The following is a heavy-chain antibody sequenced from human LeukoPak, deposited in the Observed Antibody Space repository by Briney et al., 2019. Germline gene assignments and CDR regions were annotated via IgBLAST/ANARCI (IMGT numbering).Heavy chain of an antibody. Sequence: GGSLRLSCAASGFTFSSYTMNWVRQAPGKGLEWVSYITSSSSTIYYADSLKGRITISRDNAKNSLFLQMDSLRAEDTAVYYCATLAYDFDYWGQGTLVTVSS. CDR2: ITSSSSTI. J-gene: IGHJ4*02. D-gene: IGHD3-3*01. CDR1: GFTFSSYT. CDR3: ATLAYDFDY. V-gene: IGHV3-48*01.